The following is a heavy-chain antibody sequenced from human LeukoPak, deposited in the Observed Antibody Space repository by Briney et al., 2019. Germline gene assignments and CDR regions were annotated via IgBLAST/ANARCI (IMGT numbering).Heavy chain of an antibody. D-gene: IGHD6-19*01. V-gene: IGHV3-9*01. CDR3: AKDNRRHYTSGPNPDSLH. CDR2: IIWNSGSI. CDR1: GFIFNNYA. Sequence: GGSLRLSCAGSGFIFNNYAMPWFRQPPGKGLEWVSGIIWNSGSIDYADSVKGRFTISRDNAKNSLYLQMNSLRVEDTAFYYCAKDNRRHYTSGPNPDSLHWGQGALVTVSS. J-gene: IGHJ4*02.